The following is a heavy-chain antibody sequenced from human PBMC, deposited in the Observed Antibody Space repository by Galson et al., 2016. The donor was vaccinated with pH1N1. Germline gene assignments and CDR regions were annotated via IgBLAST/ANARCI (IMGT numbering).Heavy chain of an antibody. CDR2: LIPILGTP. Sequence: SVKVSCKASGGTFTNYAINWVRQAPGQGLEWMGGLIPILGTPDYAQTLQGRVTSTADENTNTDHMEMSSLRAEDTAVYYCARGFSGYDRLEYYQNGMDVWGQGTTVTVSS. CDR1: GGTFTNYA. D-gene: IGHD5-12*01. V-gene: IGHV1-69*13. CDR3: ARGFSGYDRLEYYQNGMDV. J-gene: IGHJ6*02.